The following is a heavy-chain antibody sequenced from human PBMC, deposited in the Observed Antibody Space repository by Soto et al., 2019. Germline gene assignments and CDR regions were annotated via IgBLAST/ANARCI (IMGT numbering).Heavy chain of an antibody. CDR1: GYSFTSYW. V-gene: IGHV5-51*01. Sequence: GESLKISCKGSGYSFTSYWIGWVRQMPGKGLEWMGIIYPGDSDTRYSPSFQGQVTISADKSISTAYLQWSSLKASDTAMYYCARHQYSPVRGVIITDTCAFDIWGQGTMVTVSS. D-gene: IGHD3-10*01. J-gene: IGHJ3*02. CDR2: IYPGDSDT. CDR3: ARHQYSPVRGVIITDTCAFDI.